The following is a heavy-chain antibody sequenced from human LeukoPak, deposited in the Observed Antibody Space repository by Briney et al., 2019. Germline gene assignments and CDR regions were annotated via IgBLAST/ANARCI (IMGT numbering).Heavy chain of an antibody. CDR1: GFTFSSYA. V-gene: IGHV3-30-3*01. CDR2: ISYDGSNK. Sequence: GGSLRLSCAASGFTFSSYAMSWVRQAPGKGLEWVVVISYDGSNKYYADSVKGRFTISRDNSKNTLYLQMNSLRAEDTAVYYCARDSLTVTPDVWFAFDIWGQGTMVTVSS. J-gene: IGHJ3*02. CDR3: ARDSLTVTPDVWFAFDI. D-gene: IGHD4-17*01.